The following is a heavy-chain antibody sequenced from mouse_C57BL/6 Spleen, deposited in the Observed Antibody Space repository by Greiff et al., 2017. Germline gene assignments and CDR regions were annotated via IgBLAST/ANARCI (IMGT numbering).Heavy chain of an antibody. D-gene: IGHD1-1*01. CDR2: IYPGDGDT. J-gene: IGHJ3*01. V-gene: IGHV1-82*01. Sequence: VQRVESGPELVKPGASVKISCKASGYAFSSSWMNWVKQRPGKGLEWIGRIYPGDGDTNYNGKFKGKATLTADKSSSTAYMQLSSLTSEDSAVYFCARGDYGSSYFAYWGQGTLVTVSA. CDR1: GYAFSSSW. CDR3: ARGDYGSSYFAY.